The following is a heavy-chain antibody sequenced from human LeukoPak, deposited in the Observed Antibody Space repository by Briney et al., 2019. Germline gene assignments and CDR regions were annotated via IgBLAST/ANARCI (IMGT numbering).Heavy chain of an antibody. J-gene: IGHJ4*02. CDR1: GCTVSSNY. D-gene: IGHD3-9*01. CDR2: IYSGGST. V-gene: IGHV3-66*01. Sequence: GGSLRLSCAASGCTVSSNYMSWVRQAPGKGLEWVSVIYSGGSTYYADSVKGRFTISRDNSKNTLYLQMNSLRAEDTAVYYCARAPNYDILTGSFDYWGQGTLVTVSS. CDR3: ARAPNYDILTGSFDY.